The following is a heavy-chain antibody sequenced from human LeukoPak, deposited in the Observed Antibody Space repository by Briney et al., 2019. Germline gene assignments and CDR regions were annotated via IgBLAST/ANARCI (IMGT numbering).Heavy chain of an antibody. J-gene: IGHJ4*02. CDR1: GYTFTSYG. V-gene: IGHV1-18*01. CDR2: ISAYNGNT. Sequence: ASVKVSCKASGYTFTSYGISWVRQAPGQGLEWMGWISAYNGNTNYAQKIQGRVTMTTDTSTSTAYMELRSLRSDDTAVYYCARDRRGSGSYYTKLFDYWGQGTLVTVSS. D-gene: IGHD3-10*01. CDR3: ARDRRGSGSYYTKLFDY.